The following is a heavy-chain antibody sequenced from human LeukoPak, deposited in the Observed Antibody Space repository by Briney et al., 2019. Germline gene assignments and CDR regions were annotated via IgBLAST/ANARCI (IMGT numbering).Heavy chain of an antibody. CDR2: ISSSSSYI. CDR3: ARGLGYYDSSGYYSGWP. D-gene: IGHD3-22*01. V-gene: IGHV3-21*01. CDR1: GFTFSSYS. J-gene: IGHJ5*02. Sequence: PGGSLRLSCAASGFTFSSYSMNWVRQAPGKGLEWVSSISSSSSYIYYADSVKGRFTISRDNAKNSLYLQMNSLRAEDTAVYYCARGLGYYDSSGYYSGWPWGQGTLVTVSS.